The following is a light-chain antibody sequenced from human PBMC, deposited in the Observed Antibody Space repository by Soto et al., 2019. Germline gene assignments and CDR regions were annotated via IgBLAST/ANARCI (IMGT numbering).Light chain of an antibody. CDR1: QSVSSY. J-gene: IGKJ1*01. CDR2: DAS. V-gene: IGKV3-11*01. Sequence: EIVLTQSPATLSLSPGERATLSCRASQSVSSYLAWYQQKPGQAPRLLIYDASNRATGIPARFSGSGSGTDFTRTISGLEPEDFAVYYCQQRSSWWTFGQGTKVEIK. CDR3: QQRSSWWT.